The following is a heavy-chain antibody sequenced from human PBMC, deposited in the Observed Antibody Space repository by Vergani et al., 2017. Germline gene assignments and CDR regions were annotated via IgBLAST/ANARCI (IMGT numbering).Heavy chain of an antibody. CDR1: GFTFSAHA. CDR3: ARDRFSGDLLGLVSYMDL. CDR2: IRGSGGST. V-gene: IGHV3-23*04. J-gene: IGHJ6*03. D-gene: IGHD1-26*01. Sequence: EVQLVESGGGLVQPGGSLRLSCAASGFTFSAHAMTWVRQGPGKGLEWVSAIRGSGGSTDYADSVKDRFTISRDNGKNRLFLQMNNVRAEDAAVYYCARDRFSGDLLGLVSYMDLWGKGTTVPVSS.